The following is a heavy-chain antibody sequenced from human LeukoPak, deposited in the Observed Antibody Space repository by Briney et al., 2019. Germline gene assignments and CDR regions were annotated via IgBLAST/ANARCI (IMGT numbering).Heavy chain of an antibody. Sequence: GASVKVSCKASGGTFSSYAISWVRQAPGQGLEWMGGIIPIFGTANYAQKFQGRVTITADKSTSTAYMELSSLRSEDTAVYYCARASYDYVWGSYRRGAFGIWGQGTMVTVSS. J-gene: IGHJ3*02. CDR3: ARASYDYVWGSYRRGAFGI. CDR1: GGTFSSYA. D-gene: IGHD3-16*02. V-gene: IGHV1-69*06. CDR2: IIPIFGTA.